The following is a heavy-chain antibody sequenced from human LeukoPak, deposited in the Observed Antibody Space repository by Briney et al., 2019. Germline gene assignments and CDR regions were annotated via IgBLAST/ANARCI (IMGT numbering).Heavy chain of an antibody. V-gene: IGHV4-34*01. CDR3: ARAAGSTSGFDP. Sequence: SETLSLTCAVYGGSFSGYYWSWIRQPPGKGLEWIGSTYYSGSTYYNPSLKSRVTISVDTSKNQFSLKLSSVTAADTAVYYCARAAGSTSGFDPWGQGTLVTVSS. CDR1: GGSFSGYY. J-gene: IGHJ5*02. CDR2: TYYSGST. D-gene: IGHD2-2*01.